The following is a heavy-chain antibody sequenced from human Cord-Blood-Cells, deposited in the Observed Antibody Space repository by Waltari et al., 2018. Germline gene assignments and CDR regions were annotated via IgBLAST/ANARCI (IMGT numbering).Heavy chain of an antibody. Sequence: QVQLQQWGAGLLKPSETLSLTCAVYGGSFSGYYWSWIRQPPGKGLEWIGEINHSGSTNYNPSLKSRVTISVDTSKNQFSLKLSSVTAADTAVYYCARALRSSSSWYGWFDPWGQGTL. D-gene: IGHD6-13*01. J-gene: IGHJ5*02. CDR1: GGSFSGYY. V-gene: IGHV4-34*01. CDR2: INHSGST. CDR3: ARALRSSSSWYGWFDP.